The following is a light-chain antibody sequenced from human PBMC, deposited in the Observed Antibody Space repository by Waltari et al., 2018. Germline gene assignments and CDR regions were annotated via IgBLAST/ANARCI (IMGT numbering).Light chain of an antibody. CDR2: RAS. Sequence: DIQMTQSPSSLSASVGDRVNFTCRASQDISTWVAWYQQKPGKAPKLLISRASALESGVPSRFSGSGSGTDFTLTINSLQPEDFATYYCQQYNTAPWTFAPGTKVEIK. CDR3: QQYNTAPWT. CDR1: QDISTW. J-gene: IGKJ1*01. V-gene: IGKV1-5*03.